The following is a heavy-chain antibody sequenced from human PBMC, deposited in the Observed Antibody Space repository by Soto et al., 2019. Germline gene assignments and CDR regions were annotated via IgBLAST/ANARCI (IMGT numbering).Heavy chain of an antibody. CDR3: VRLRESGSYYHYYGMDD. V-gene: IGHV5-10-1*01. J-gene: IGHJ6*01. CDR2: IDPSDSYT. D-gene: IGHD1-26*01. Sequence: PGESLKISCKGSGYSFTSYWISWVRQMPGKGLEWMGRIDPSDSYTNYSPSFQGHVTISADKSISTAYLQWSSLKASDTAMYYRVRLRESGSYYHYYGMDDWGQGSTVTVS. CDR1: GYSFTSYW.